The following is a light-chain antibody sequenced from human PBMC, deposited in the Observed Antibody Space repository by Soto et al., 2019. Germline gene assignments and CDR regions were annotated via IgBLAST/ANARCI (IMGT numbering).Light chain of an antibody. CDR3: SSYAGSNNFGV. Sequence: QSVLTHPPSASGSPGQSVTISYTGTSSDFGGYNYVSWYQQHPGKAPKLMIYEVNKRPSGVPDRFSGSKSGNTASLTVSGLQAEDEAYYYCSSYAGSNNFGVFGTGTKVTGL. J-gene: IGLJ1*01. CDR1: SSDFGGYNY. V-gene: IGLV2-8*01. CDR2: EVN.